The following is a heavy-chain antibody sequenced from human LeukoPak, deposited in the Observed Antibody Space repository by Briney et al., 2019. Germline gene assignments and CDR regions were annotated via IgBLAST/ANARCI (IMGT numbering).Heavy chain of an antibody. CDR1: GYSFTSYW. J-gene: IGHJ6*02. V-gene: IGHV5-51*01. CDR2: IYPGDSDT. CDR3: ARHDYYYDRSGYYMDV. Sequence: GESLKISCKGSGYSFTSYWIGWVRQMPGKGLEWMGIIYPGDSDTRYSPSFQGQVTISADKSISTAYLQWSSLKASDTAMYHCARHDYYYDRSGYYMDVWGQGATVTVSS. D-gene: IGHD3-22*01.